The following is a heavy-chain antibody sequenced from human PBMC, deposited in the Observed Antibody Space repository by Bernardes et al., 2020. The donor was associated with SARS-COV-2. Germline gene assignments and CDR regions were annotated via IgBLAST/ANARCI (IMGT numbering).Heavy chain of an antibody. D-gene: IGHD3-22*01. CDR2: IKSKTDGGTT. CDR3: TTDEPTYYYDSSGYYHTLNFDY. J-gene: IGHJ4*02. Sequence: GGSLRLSCAASGFTFSNAWMSWVRQAPGKGLEWVGRIKSKTDGGTTDYAAPVKGRFTISRDDSKNTLYLQMNSLKTEDTAVYYCTTDEPTYYYDSSGYYHTLNFDYWGQGTLVTVSS. V-gene: IGHV3-15*01. CDR1: GFTFSNAW.